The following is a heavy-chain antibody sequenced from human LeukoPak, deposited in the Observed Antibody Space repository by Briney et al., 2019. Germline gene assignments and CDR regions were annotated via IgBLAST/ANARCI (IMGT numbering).Heavy chain of an antibody. D-gene: IGHD2/OR15-2a*01. CDR2: INHNSGGT. V-gene: IGHV1-2*02. CDR3: ARVLPSDY. Sequence: GASVKVSCKASGYIFTGNDMHWVRQAPGQGLEWMGWINHNSGGTNYAQKFQGRVTMTRDTSISTAYMELSRLTSDDTAIYYCARVLPSDYWGQGTLVTVSS. CDR1: GYIFTGND. J-gene: IGHJ4*02.